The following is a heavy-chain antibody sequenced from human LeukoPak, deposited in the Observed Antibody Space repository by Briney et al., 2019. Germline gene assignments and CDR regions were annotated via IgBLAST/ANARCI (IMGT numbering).Heavy chain of an antibody. D-gene: IGHD4/OR15-4a*01. CDR2: SSAYNGDK. CDR1: GYTFTDFG. J-gene: IGHJ4*02. Sequence: GASVKVSCKASGYTFTDFGISWVRQAPGQGLEWMGWSSAYNGDKKYAQKFQGRVTMTTDTSSDTAYMELRSLRSDDTAVFYCTRDLGTYTSYGGIFFDFWGQGTLVTVSS. CDR3: TRDLGTYTSYGGIFFDF. V-gene: IGHV1-18*01.